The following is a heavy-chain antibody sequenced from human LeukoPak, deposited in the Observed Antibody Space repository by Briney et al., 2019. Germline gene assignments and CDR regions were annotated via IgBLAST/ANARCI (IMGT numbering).Heavy chain of an antibody. V-gene: IGHV3-21*01. CDR2: ISSSSSYI. CDR1: GFTFSSYS. D-gene: IGHD6-13*01. J-gene: IGHJ6*03. Sequence: GGSLRLSCAASGFTFSSYSMNWVRQAPGKGLEWVSSISSSSSYIYYTDSVKGRFTISRDNAKNSLYLQMNSLRAEDTAVYYCARGCSWYTYYYYYMDVWGKGTTVTVSS. CDR3: ARGCSWYTYYYYYMDV.